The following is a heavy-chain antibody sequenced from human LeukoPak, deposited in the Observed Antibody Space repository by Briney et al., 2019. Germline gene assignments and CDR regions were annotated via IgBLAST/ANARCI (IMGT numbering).Heavy chain of an antibody. D-gene: IGHD3-10*01. CDR1: GVTVSSNY. CDR2: IYSGGST. Sequence: PGGSLRLSCAASGVTVSSNYMSWVRQAPGKGLEWVSVIYSGGSTYYADSVKGRFTISRDNSKNTLYLQMNSLRAEGTAVYYCASDNVMVRGVVYAFDIWGQGTMVTVSS. CDR3: ASDNVMVRGVVYAFDI. V-gene: IGHV3-66*01. J-gene: IGHJ3*02.